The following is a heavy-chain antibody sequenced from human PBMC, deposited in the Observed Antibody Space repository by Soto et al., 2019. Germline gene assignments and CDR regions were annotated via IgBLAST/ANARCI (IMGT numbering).Heavy chain of an antibody. CDR2: IYYSGST. Sequence: LSLTCTVSGGSISSYYWSWIRQPPGKGLEWIGYIYYSGSTNYNPSLKSRVTISVDTSKNQFSLKLSSVTAADTAVYYCARRDVDYYDSSGYFHYWGQGTLVTVSS. CDR1: GGSISSYY. J-gene: IGHJ4*02. V-gene: IGHV4-59*01. D-gene: IGHD3-22*01. CDR3: ARRDVDYYDSSGYFHY.